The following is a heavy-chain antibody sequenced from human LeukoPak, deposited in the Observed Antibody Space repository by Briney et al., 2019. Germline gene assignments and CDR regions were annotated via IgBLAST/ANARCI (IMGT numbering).Heavy chain of an antibody. CDR3: ASGRSDFDY. CDR2: IYYSGST. J-gene: IGHJ4*02. CDR1: GYSISSGYY. D-gene: IGHD6-19*01. V-gene: IGHV4-61*01. Sequence: SETLSLTCTVSGYSISSGYYWGWIRQPPGKGLEWIGYIYYSGSTNYNPSLKSRVTISVDTSKNQFSLKLSSVTAADTAVYYCASGRSDFDYWGQGTLVTVSS.